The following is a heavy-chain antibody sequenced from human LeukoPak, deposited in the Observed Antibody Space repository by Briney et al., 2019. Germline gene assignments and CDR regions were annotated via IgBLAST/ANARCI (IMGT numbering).Heavy chain of an antibody. J-gene: IGHJ6*04. D-gene: IGHD3-10*02. CDR1: GFTFNNYW. CDR3: AELGITMIGGV. CDR2: IKKDGSEK. V-gene: IGHV3-7*01. Sequence: GGSLRLSCAASGFTFNNYWMSWVRQAPGKGLEWVANIKKDGSEKDYVDSVKGRFTISRDNAKNSLYLQMNSLRAEDTAVYYCAELGITMIGGVWGKGTTVTISS.